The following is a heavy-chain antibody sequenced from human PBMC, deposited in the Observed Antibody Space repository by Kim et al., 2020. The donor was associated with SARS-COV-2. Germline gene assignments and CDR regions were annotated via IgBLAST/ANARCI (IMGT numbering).Heavy chain of an antibody. CDR3: ARDRNVVVPAAVHYYYGMDV. CDR2: ISYDGSNK. D-gene: IGHD2-2*01. CDR1: GFTFSSYA. Sequence: GRSLRLSCAASGFTFSSYAMHWVRQAPGKGLEWVAVISYDGSNKYYADSVKGRFTISRDNSKNTLYLQMNSLRAEDTAVYYCARDRNVVVPAAVHYYYGMDVWGQGTTVTVSS. J-gene: IGHJ6*02. V-gene: IGHV3-30-3*01.